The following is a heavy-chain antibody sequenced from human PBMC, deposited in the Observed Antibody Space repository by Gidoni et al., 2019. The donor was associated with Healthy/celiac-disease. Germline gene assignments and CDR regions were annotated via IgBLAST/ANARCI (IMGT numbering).Heavy chain of an antibody. J-gene: IGHJ4*02. CDR2: IWYDGSNK. D-gene: IGHD6-13*01. V-gene: IGHV3-33*01. CDR1: GFTFSSSG. CDR3: ARERPTGYSSSWLIDY. Sequence: QVQLVESGGGVVQPGRSLRLSCAASGFTFSSSGMHWVRQAPGKGLEWVAVIWYDGSNKYYADSVKGRFTISRDNSKNTLYLQMNSLRAEDTAVYYCARERPTGYSSSWLIDYWGQGTLVTVSS.